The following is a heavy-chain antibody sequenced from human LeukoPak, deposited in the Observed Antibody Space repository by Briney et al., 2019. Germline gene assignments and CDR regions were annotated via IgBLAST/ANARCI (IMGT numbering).Heavy chain of an antibody. CDR1: GFTFSTYA. CDR3: AKWPEGAMDYFDY. Sequence: PGGSLRLSCAASGFTFSTYAMSWVRQAPGKGLEWVSAISGSGGNTDYADTVKGRFTISRDNSKNTLYLEMSSLRVEDTAIYYCAKWPEGAMDYFDYWGQGTLVTVSS. J-gene: IGHJ4*02. CDR2: ISGSGGNT. V-gene: IGHV3-23*01. D-gene: IGHD3-16*01.